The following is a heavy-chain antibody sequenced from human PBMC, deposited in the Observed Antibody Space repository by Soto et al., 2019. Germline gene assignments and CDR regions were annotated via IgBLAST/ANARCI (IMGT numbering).Heavy chain of an antibody. CDR3: VHPRSTVQIPPT. D-gene: IGHD4-17*01. V-gene: IGHV3-64D*06. CDR1: GFTFSMFS. Sequence: GGSLRLSCSASGFTFSMFSMPWVRQAPGKGLEYVSGISSNGDSTYYADSVKGRFTISRDNSKNTLYLQMSSLRAVDTAVYYCVHPRSTVQIPPTWGQGTLVTVSS. CDR2: ISSNGDST. J-gene: IGHJ5*02.